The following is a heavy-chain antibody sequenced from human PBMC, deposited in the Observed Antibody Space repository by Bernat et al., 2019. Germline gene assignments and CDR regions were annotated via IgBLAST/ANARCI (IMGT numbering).Heavy chain of an antibody. J-gene: IGHJ4*02. CDR2: ISGSGGST. V-gene: IGHV3-23*01. Sequence: EVQLLESGGGLVQPGGSLRLSCAASGFTFSSYAMSWVRQAPGKGLEWVSAISGSGGSTYYADSVKGRFTISRDNSKNTLYLQMNSLRAEDTAVYYCAKGGGSYSVRIEACDYWGQGTLVTVSS. CDR3: AKGGGSYSVRIEACDY. CDR1: GFTFSSYA. D-gene: IGHD1-26*01.